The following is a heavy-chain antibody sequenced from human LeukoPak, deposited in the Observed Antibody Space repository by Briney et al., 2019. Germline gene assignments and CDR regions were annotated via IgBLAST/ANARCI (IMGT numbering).Heavy chain of an antibody. J-gene: IGHJ4*02. CDR2: ISGSGGST. V-gene: IGHV3-23*01. CDR3: AKREYSYGLYYFDY. Sequence: GGSLRLSCAASGFTFSSYAMSWVRQAPGKGLEWVSAISGSGGSTYYAGSVKGRFTISNDNSKTPLYLQMNSLRAEDTAEYYWAKREYSYGLYYFDYWGQGTLVTVSS. D-gene: IGHD5-18*01. CDR1: GFTFSSYA.